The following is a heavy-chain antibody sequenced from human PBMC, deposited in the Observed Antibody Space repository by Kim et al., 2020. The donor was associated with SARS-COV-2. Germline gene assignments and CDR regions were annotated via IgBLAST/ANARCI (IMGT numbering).Heavy chain of an antibody. J-gene: IGHJ5*02. CDR1: GENFRAYY. D-gene: IGHD3-9*01. Sequence: SETLSLTCAVYGENFRAYYWSWIRQPPWKGLEWIGDTNHRGTTNYNPSLKSRVTISADTSKSQFSLQLSSVTAADTAVYYCAKARYFDWLLGRTADNYFDPWGQGTLVTVSS. V-gene: IGHV4-34*01. CDR3: AKARYFDWLLGRTADNYFDP. CDR2: TNHRGTT.